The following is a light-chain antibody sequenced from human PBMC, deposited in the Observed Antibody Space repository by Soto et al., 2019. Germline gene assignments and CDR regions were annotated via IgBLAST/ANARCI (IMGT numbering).Light chain of an antibody. CDR1: QSININ. CDR2: GAS. CDR3: PPYQNWPPLT. Sequence: EVLMTQSPATLSVSPGERVTLSCRASQSININLAWYQQKPGQALRVLIYGASSRASGIPDRVSGGGSGTDFTLNIRRLENENVSCYYCPPYQNWPPLTFGGGTRVEIK. V-gene: IGKV3D-15*01. J-gene: IGKJ4*01.